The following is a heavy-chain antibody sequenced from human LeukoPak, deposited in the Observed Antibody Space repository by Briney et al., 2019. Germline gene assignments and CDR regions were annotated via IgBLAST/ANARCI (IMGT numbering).Heavy chain of an antibody. CDR2: INHSGST. V-gene: IGHV4-34*01. J-gene: IGHJ5*02. CDR1: GGSFSGYY. CDR3: ARVLPVYGDRTANWILDP. Sequence: SETLSLTCAVYGGSFSGYYWSWIRQPPGKGLEWIGEINHSGSTNYNPSLKSRVTISVDTSRNQFSLKLSSVTAADTAVYYCARVLPVYGDRTANWILDPWGQGTLVTGSS. D-gene: IGHD4-17*01.